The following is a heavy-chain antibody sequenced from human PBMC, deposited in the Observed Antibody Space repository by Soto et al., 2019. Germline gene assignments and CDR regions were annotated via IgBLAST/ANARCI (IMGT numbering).Heavy chain of an antibody. CDR2: IRSRVNGHTT. D-gene: IGHD2-15*01. Sequence: EMQLVESGGGLVRPGESLQLSCAASGFTFSAFPIHWVRRASGKGLEWVGRIRSRVNGHTTAYGASVTGRFTISRDDSRNVAYLQMTGLKIEDTAVYYCTRQSTECYRKNNWFATWGQGTLVTVSS. J-gene: IGHJ5*02. CDR3: TRQSTECYRKNNWFAT. V-gene: IGHV3-73*02. CDR1: GFTFSAFP.